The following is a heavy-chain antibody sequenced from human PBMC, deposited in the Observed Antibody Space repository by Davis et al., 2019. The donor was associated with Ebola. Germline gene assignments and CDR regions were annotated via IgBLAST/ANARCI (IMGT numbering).Heavy chain of an antibody. CDR1: GFTFSGSA. CDR2: IRSKANSYAT. V-gene: IGHV3-73*01. CDR3: ARLACTSSSCYTGNYYYYYGVDV. D-gene: IGHD2-2*02. J-gene: IGHJ6*02. Sequence: GESLKISCAASGFTFSGSAMHWVRQASGKGLEWVGRIRSKANSYATAYAASVKGRFTISRDDSKNTLYLQVNSLRAEDTALYYCARLACTSSSCYTGNYYYYYGVDVWGQGTTVTVSS.